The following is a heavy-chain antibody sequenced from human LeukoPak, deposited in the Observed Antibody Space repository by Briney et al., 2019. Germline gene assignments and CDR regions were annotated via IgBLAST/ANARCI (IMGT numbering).Heavy chain of an antibody. J-gene: IGHJ3*02. Sequence: GRSLRLSCSASGFTFSSYAMHWVRQAPGKGLEWVAVISYDGSNKYYADSVKGRFTISRDNSKNTLYLQMNSLRAEDTAVYYCARGGGPLSPQSGLSDAFDIWGQGTMVTVSS. D-gene: IGHD2/OR15-2a*01. CDR2: ISYDGSNK. CDR1: GFTFSSYA. V-gene: IGHV3-30-3*01. CDR3: ARGGGPLSPQSGLSDAFDI.